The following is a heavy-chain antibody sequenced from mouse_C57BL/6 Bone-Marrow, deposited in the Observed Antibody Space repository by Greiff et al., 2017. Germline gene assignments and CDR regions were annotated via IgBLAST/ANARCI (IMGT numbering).Heavy chain of an antibody. V-gene: IGHV5-9-1*02. CDR1: GFTFSSYA. J-gene: IGHJ2*01. CDR2: ISSGGDYI. Sequence: EVMLVESGEGLVKPGGSLKLSCAASGFTFSSYAMSWVRQTPEKRLEWVAYISSGGDYIYYADTVKGRFTISRDNARNTLYLQMSSLKSEDTAMYYCTSPSYYGSSYFDYWGQGTTLTVSS. CDR3: TSPSYYGSSYFDY. D-gene: IGHD1-1*01.